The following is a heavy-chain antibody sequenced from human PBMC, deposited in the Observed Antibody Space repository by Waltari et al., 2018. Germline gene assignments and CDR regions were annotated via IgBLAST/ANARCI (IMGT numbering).Heavy chain of an antibody. CDR1: GYTFTDYY. CDR2: IDSEDGET. CDR3: ATAPSEWSSGWYGDY. Sequence: EVQLVQSGAEVKKPGATVKISCKVSGYTFTDYYMHWVQQAPGKGLEWMGLIDSEDGETVYAEKFQGRVTITADTSTDTAYMELSSRRAEDTAVYYCATAPSEWSSGWYGDYWGQGTLVTVSS. V-gene: IGHV1-69-2*01. D-gene: IGHD6-19*01. J-gene: IGHJ4*02.